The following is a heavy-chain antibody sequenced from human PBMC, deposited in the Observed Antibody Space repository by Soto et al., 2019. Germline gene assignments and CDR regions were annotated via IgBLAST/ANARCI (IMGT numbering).Heavy chain of an antibody. D-gene: IGHD3-10*01. CDR1: GFTFSSYA. Sequence: LRLSCAASGFTFSSYAMSWVRQAPGKGLEWVSAISGSGGSTYYADSVKGRFTISRDNSKNTLYLQMNSLRAEDTAVYYCAKDNYYGSGSPGPYDYWGQGTLVTVSS. CDR2: ISGSGGST. J-gene: IGHJ4*02. CDR3: AKDNYYGSGSPGPYDY. V-gene: IGHV3-23*01.